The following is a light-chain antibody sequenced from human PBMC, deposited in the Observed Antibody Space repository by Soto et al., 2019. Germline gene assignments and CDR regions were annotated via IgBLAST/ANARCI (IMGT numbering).Light chain of an antibody. CDR3: MQGTHWPIT. J-gene: IGKJ5*01. CDR1: QSLVHSDGIAY. CDR2: KVS. V-gene: IGKV2-30*02. Sequence: DVVMTQSPLSLPVTLGQPASISCRSNQSLVHSDGIAYFSWFQQRPGRSPRRLIYKVSNRDSGVPARFSVSGSGTAFALKISRVEAEDVGVYYCMQGTHWPITFGQGTRLEIK.